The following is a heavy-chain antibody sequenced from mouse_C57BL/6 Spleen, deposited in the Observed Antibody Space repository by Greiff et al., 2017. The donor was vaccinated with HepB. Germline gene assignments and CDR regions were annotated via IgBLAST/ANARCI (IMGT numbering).Heavy chain of an antibody. V-gene: IGHV2-2*01. CDR3: AREGIYYDYDGGNYYAMDY. CDR2: IWSGGST. CDR1: GFSLTSYG. D-gene: IGHD2-4*01. Sequence: VKLMESGPGLVQPSQSLSITCTVSGFSLTSYGVHWVRQSPGKGLEWLGVIWSGGSTDYNAAFISRLSISKDNSKSQVFFKMNSLQADDTAIYYCAREGIYYDYDGGNYYAMDYWGQGTSVTVSS. J-gene: IGHJ4*01.